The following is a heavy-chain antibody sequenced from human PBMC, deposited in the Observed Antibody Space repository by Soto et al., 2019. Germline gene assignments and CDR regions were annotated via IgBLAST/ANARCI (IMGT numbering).Heavy chain of an antibody. CDR3: ASRGYSGYDLRSYYYYYGMDV. CDR2: IIPIFGTA. D-gene: IGHD5-12*01. Sequence: SVKVSCKXSGGTFSSYAISWVRQAPGQGLEWMGGIIPIFGTANYAQKFQGRVTITADKSTSTAYMELSSLRSEDTAVYYCASRGYSGYDLRSYYYYYGMDVWGQGTTVTVS. CDR1: GGTFSSYA. J-gene: IGHJ6*02. V-gene: IGHV1-69*06.